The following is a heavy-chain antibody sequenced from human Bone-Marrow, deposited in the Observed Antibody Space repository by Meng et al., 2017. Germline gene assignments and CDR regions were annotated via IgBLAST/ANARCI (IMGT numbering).Heavy chain of an antibody. CDR1: GFTFSSYE. V-gene: IGHV3-33*08. J-gene: IGHJ4*02. CDR3: ARGVGAYSSGWPIADFDY. D-gene: IGHD6-19*01. Sequence: GESLKISCAASGFTFSSYEMNWVRQAPGKGLEWVAVIWYDGSNKYYADSVKGRFTISRDNSKNTLYLQMNSLRAEDTAVYYCARGVGAYSSGWPIADFDYWGQGTLVTVSS. CDR2: IWYDGSNK.